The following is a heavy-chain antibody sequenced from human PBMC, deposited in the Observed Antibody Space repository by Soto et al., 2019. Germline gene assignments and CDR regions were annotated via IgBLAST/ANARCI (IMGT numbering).Heavy chain of an antibody. Sequence: SETLSLTCTVSGVSISSSSFYWGWIRQPPGKGLEWIGSIYYSGSTYYNPSLKSRVTISVDTSKNQFSLKLSSVTAADTAVYYCARDSYGENYWGQGTLVTVSS. CDR2: IYYSGST. V-gene: IGHV4-39*01. D-gene: IGHD5-18*01. CDR1: GVSISSSSFY. J-gene: IGHJ4*02. CDR3: ARDSYGENY.